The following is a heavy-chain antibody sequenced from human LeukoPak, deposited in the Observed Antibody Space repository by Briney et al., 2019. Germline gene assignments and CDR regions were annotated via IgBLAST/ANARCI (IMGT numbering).Heavy chain of an antibody. D-gene: IGHD3-22*01. CDR3: ARTDYYDSSGYYLIDY. J-gene: IGHJ4*02. CDR1: GGSFSGYY. CDR2: LNHSGST. Sequence: PSETLSLTCAVYGGSFSGYYWSWIRQPPGKGLEWIGELNHSGSTNYNPSLKSRVTISVDTSKNQFSLKLSSVTAADTAVYYCARTDYYDSSGYYLIDYWGQGTLVTVSS. V-gene: IGHV4-34*01.